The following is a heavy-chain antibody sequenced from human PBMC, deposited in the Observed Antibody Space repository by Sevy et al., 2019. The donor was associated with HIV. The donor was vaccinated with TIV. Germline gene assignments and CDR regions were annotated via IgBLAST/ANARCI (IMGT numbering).Heavy chain of an antibody. Sequence: ASVKVSCKVSGYTLTQLSMHWVRQAPGKGLEWMGGFDPEDGKTIYAQKFQGGITMTEDTSTDTAYMQLSSLRSEDTAVYYCATGREYYNDNSGYFDYWGQGTLVTVSS. J-gene: IGHJ4*02. CDR2: FDPEDGKT. V-gene: IGHV1-24*01. D-gene: IGHD3-22*01. CDR1: GYTLTQLS. CDR3: ATGREYYNDNSGYFDY.